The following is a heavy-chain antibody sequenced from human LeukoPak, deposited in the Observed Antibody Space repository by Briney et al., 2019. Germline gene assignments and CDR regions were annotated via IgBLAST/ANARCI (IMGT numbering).Heavy chain of an antibody. CDR2: IKQDGSEM. CDR3: VRAVVVAASYRFDP. Sequence: GGSLRLSCTASGFTFSHYWMSWVRQAPGKGLEWVANIKQDGSEMHYVDSVKGRSTISRDNANNSLYLRMNSLRAEDTAVYYCVRAVVVAASYRFDPWGQGTLVTVSS. J-gene: IGHJ5*02. V-gene: IGHV3-7*03. CDR1: GFTFSHYW. D-gene: IGHD2-15*01.